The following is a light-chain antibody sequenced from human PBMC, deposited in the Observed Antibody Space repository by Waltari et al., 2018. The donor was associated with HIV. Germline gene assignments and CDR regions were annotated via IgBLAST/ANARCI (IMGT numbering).Light chain of an antibody. J-gene: IGLJ3*02. V-gene: IGLV1-44*01. CDR1: KANVGNNF. Sequence: QSVLTHPPSASRTPGQRVLMPCSGHKANVGNNFVSWFQQVPGVAPKLVIYRNDRRPSGVPDRFSGAKSGSSASLAISGLQSDDEADYFCASWDDNLGHWVFGVGTKLTV. CDR3: ASWDDNLGHWV. CDR2: RND.